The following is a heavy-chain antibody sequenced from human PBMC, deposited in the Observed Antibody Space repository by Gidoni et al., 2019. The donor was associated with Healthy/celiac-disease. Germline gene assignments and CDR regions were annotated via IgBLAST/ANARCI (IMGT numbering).Heavy chain of an antibody. J-gene: IGHJ4*02. CDR3: ASGIYSRIDY. V-gene: IGHV3-48*01. Sequence: EVQLVESGGGLVQPGGSLRLSWAASGFTFSSYSMNWVRQAPGKGLEWVSYISSSSSTIYYADSVKGRFTISRDNAKNSLYLQMNSLSAEDTAVYYCASGIYSRIDYWGQGTLVTVSS. CDR1: GFTFSSYS. D-gene: IGHD6-13*01. CDR2: ISSSSSTI.